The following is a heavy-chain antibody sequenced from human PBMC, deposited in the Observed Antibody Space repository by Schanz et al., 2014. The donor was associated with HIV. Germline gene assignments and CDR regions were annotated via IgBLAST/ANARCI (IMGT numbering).Heavy chain of an antibody. Sequence: VQLVESGGGLVQPGGSLRLSCAASGFSFDMNAMHWVRQAPGKGLEWVAVISFHGSDKVYADSVKGRFTISRDNSKNTLFLQMNSLRAEDTAVYYCARTTIAAPGTEYYYGMDVWGQGTTVTVSS. V-gene: IGHV3-30-3*01. CDR1: GFSFDMNA. J-gene: IGHJ6*02. CDR3: ARTTIAAPGTEYYYGMDV. CDR2: ISFHGSDK. D-gene: IGHD6-13*01.